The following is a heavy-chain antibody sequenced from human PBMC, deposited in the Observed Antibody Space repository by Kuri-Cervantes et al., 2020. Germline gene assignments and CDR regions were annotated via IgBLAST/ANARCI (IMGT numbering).Heavy chain of an antibody. J-gene: IGHJ6*02. CDR2: INPNSGGT. D-gene: IGHD5/OR15-5a*01. V-gene: IGHV1-2*02. CDR3: ARDRDMDCRDISCYSVPYGMDV. CDR1: GYTFTGYY. Sequence: ASVKVSCKASGYTFTGYYMHWVGQAPGQGLEWMGWINPNSGGTNYAQKFQGRVTMTRDTSISTAYMELSRLRSDDTAVYYCARDRDMDCRDISCYSVPYGMDVWGQGTTVTVSS.